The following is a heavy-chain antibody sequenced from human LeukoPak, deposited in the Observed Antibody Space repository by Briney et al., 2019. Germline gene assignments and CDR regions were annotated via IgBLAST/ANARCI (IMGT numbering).Heavy chain of an antibody. V-gene: IGHV3-23*01. CDR3: AKVIYSGSYHNFDY. D-gene: IGHD1-26*01. Sequence: PGGSLRLSCAASGFTFSSYAMSWVRQAPGKGLEWVSAISGSGGSTYYADSVKGRFTISRDSSKDTLYLQMNNLRAEDTAIYYCAKVIYSGSYHNFDYWGQGTLVTVSS. CDR1: GFTFSSYA. J-gene: IGHJ4*02. CDR2: ISGSGGST.